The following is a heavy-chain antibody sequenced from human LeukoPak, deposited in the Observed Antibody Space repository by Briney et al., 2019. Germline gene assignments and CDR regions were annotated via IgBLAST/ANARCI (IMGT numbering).Heavy chain of an antibody. CDR3: YSTGWHEYYYTGMDV. J-gene: IGHJ6*02. D-gene: IGHD6-19*01. CDR2: IKQDGSEK. V-gene: IGHV3-7*01. Sequence: PGGSLRLSCAASGFTFSSYWMSWVRQAPGKGLEWVANIKQDGSEKYYVDSVKGRFTISRDNAKNSLYLQMNSLRAEDTAVYYCYSTGWHEYYYTGMDVWGQGTTVIVSS. CDR1: GFTFSSYW.